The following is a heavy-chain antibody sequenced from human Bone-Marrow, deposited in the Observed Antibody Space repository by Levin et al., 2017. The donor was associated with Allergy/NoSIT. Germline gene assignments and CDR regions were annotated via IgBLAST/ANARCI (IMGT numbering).Heavy chain of an antibody. J-gene: IGHJ4*02. CDR1: GFTFNSYA. D-gene: IGHD2-15*01. CDR2: INSGGTGT. Sequence: GGSLRLSCAASGFTFNSYAMNWVRQAPGKGLEWVSSINSGGTGTYYADSVKGRFTISRDNSKSTLYLQMNSLRAEDTAVYYCARDRTCNGGSCYGSWGQGTLVTVSS. CDR3: ARDRTCNGGSCYGS. V-gene: IGHV3-23*01.